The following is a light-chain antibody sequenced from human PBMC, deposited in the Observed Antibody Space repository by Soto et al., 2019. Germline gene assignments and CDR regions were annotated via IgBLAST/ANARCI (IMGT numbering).Light chain of an antibody. J-gene: IGKJ4*01. V-gene: IGKV3-15*01. Sequence: EIVMTQSPATLSVSPGERATLSCRASQNVASKVAWYQQTPGQAPRLLIFGASTRAPGISARFSGSGSGTEFTLTISSLQSEDLVVYYCQHYNNRPLTFGGGTKVEIK. CDR2: GAS. CDR1: QNVASK. CDR3: QHYNNRPLT.